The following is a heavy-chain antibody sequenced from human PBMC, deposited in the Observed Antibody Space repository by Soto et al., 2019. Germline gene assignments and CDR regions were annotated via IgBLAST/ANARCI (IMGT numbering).Heavy chain of an antibody. Sequence: QVQLVESGGGVVQPGRSLRLSCAASGFTFSSYGMHWVRQAPGKGLEWVAVIWYDGSNKYYADSVKGRFTISRDNSKNTLYLQKNSLRAEDTAVYYCARDGQQLPLTPYWYFDLWGRGTLVTVSS. J-gene: IGHJ2*01. D-gene: IGHD6-13*01. CDR2: IWYDGSNK. V-gene: IGHV3-33*01. CDR3: ARDGQQLPLTPYWYFDL. CDR1: GFTFSSYG.